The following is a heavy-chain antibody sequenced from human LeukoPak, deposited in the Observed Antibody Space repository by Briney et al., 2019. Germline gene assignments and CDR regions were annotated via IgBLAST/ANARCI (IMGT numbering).Heavy chain of an antibody. CDR3: ARDQMASSSWVRGVSDY. J-gene: IGHJ4*02. CDR1: GFTFSSYN. D-gene: IGHD6-13*01. CDR2: ISSSSSYI. Sequence: GGSLRLSCAASGFTFSSYNMNWVRQAPGKGLEWVSSISSSSSYIYYADSVKGRFTISRDNTKNSLYLQMNSLRAEDTAVYYCARDQMASSSWVRGVSDYWGQGTLVTVSS. V-gene: IGHV3-21*01.